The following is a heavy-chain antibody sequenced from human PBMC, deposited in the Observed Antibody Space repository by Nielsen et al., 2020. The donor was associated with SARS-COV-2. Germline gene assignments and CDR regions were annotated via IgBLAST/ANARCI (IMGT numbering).Heavy chain of an antibody. CDR1: GLIFSSSW. D-gene: IGHD4/OR15-4a*01. Sequence: GESLKISCAASGLIFSSSWMVWVRQAPGKGLEWVANINEDGSVVNYVDSVKGRFTISRDNAGKSLYLQMNSLRAEDTAVYYCARDGAMTMPSFFDYWGQGVLVTVSS. CDR3: ARDGAMTMPSFFDY. V-gene: IGHV3-7*05. J-gene: IGHJ4*02. CDR2: INEDGSVV.